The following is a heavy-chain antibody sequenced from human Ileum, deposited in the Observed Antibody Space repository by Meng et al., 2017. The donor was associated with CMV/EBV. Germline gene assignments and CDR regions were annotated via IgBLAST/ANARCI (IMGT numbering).Heavy chain of an antibody. CDR1: GYTFTDYY. J-gene: IGHJ5*02. CDR2: INPKNGDT. Sequence: VLRGQSGAEVKKPGASVKCPCKASGYTFTDYYMHWVRQAPGQGLDWMGWINPKNGDTKYAQKFRDRVTMTRDTSIRTAYMELSRLGSDDTAVYYCAKKGVAAAISSWFDPWGQGTLVTVSS. D-gene: IGHD2-2*02. CDR3: AKKGVAAAISSWFDP. V-gene: IGHV1-2*02.